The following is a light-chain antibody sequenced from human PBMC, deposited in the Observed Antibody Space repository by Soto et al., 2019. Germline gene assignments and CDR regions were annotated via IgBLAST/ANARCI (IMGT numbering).Light chain of an antibody. CDR2: RND. V-gene: IGLV1-47*01. J-gene: IGLJ3*02. Sequence: QSVLTQPPSASGTPGQRVTISCSGSISNIGNNNVYWYQQLPGTAPKLLIYRNDQRPSGGPDRFSGSKSGTSASLAISGLRSEDEADYYCAAWDDSLSGVFGGGTKLTVL. CDR3: AAWDDSLSGV. CDR1: ISNIGNNN.